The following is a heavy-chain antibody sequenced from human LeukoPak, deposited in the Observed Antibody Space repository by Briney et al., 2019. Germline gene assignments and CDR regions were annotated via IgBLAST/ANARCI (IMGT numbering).Heavy chain of an antibody. V-gene: IGHV1-8*01. CDR1: GYTFTSYD. CDR3: ARGFRYLRAVFGY. D-gene: IGHD5/OR15-5a*01. Sequence: GASVTVSCKASGYTFTSYDINWVRQATGQGLEWMGWMNPNSGNTGYAQRFQGRVTMTRNTSISTAYMELSSLRSEDTAVYYCARGFRYLRAVFGYWGQGTLVTVSS. J-gene: IGHJ4*02. CDR2: MNPNSGNT.